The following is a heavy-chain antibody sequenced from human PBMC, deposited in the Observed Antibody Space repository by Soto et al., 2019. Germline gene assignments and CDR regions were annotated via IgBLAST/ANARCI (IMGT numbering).Heavy chain of an antibody. CDR3: ARAYSSSWFGY. J-gene: IGHJ4*02. D-gene: IGHD6-13*01. CDR2: INHSGST. V-gene: IGHV4-34*01. CDR1: GGSFSGYY. Sequence: QVQLQQWGAGLLKPSETLSLTCAVYGGSFSGYYWSWIRQPPGKGLEWIGEINHSGSTNYNPSLKSRVTISVDTSKNQFSLQLSSVTAADTAVYYCARAYSSSWFGYWGQGTLVTVSS.